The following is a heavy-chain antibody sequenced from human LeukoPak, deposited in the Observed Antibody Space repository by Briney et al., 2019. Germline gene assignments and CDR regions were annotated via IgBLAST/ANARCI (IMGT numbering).Heavy chain of an antibody. Sequence: GGSRRLSCAASGFSFRSHAMSWVRLAPGKGLEWVSHISESGGGTYYADSVKGRFTISRDNSMNTLFLQMNSLRAEDTAVYYCASRAGYTGSWSAFDYWGQGTLVTVSS. J-gene: IGHJ4*02. CDR2: ISESGGGT. V-gene: IGHV3-23*01. CDR3: ASRAGYTGSWSAFDY. CDR1: GFSFRSHA. D-gene: IGHD6-13*01.